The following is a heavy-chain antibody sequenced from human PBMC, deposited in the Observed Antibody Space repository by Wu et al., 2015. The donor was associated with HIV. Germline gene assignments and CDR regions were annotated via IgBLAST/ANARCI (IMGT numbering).Heavy chain of an antibody. D-gene: IGHD2-2*01. CDR3: ARRYCSSTSCWGYYYYYYMDV. CDR2: INPNSGGT. Sequence: QVQLVQSGAEVKKPGASVKVSCKASGYTFTGYYMHWVRQAPGQGLEWMGWINPNSGGTNYAQKFQGRVTMTRDTSISTAYMELSRLRSDDTAVYYCARRYCSSTSCWGYYYYYYMDVWGKGTTVTVSS. J-gene: IGHJ6*03. CDR1: GYTFTGYY. V-gene: IGHV1-2*02.